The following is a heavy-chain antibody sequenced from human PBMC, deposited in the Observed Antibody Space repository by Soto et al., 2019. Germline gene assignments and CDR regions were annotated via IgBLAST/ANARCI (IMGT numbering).Heavy chain of an antibody. CDR3: ARMNRGVEAPYYYYYYGMDV. D-gene: IGHD2-2*01. V-gene: IGHV4-30-4*01. Sequence: PSETLSLTCTVSGGSISSGDYYWSWIRQPPGKGLEWIGYIYYSGSTYYNPSLKSRVTISVDTSKNQFSLKLSSVTAADTAVYYCARMNRGVEAPYYYYYYGMDVWGQGTTVTVSS. CDR2: IYYSGST. J-gene: IGHJ6*02. CDR1: GGSISSGDYY.